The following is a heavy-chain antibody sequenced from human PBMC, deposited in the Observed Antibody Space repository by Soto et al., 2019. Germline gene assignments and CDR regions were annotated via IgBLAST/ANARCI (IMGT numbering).Heavy chain of an antibody. J-gene: IGHJ4*02. CDR3: ARDVVVTSVHQYYFDF. Sequence: TSETLSLTCGVSGSSVSSDYYWGWIRQPPGKGLEWIGSIYHRGTTYYNPSLKSRVTLSVDTSKNLLSLRLSSATAADTAVYYCARDVVVTSVHQYYFDFWGQGALVTVSS. D-gene: IGHD2-21*02. V-gene: IGHV4-38-2*02. CDR2: IYHRGTT. CDR1: GSSVSSDYY.